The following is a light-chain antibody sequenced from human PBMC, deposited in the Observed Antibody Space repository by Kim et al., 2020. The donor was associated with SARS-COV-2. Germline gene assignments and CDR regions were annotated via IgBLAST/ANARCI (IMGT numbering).Light chain of an antibody. CDR3: QQYNNWPPYT. J-gene: IGKJ2*01. Sequence: EIVMTQSPGTLSVSPGERATLSCRASQSVSNKLAWYQQKPGQAPRLLIYGASTRATGIPARFTGSGSGTEFTLTISSLQSEDFAVYYCQQYNNWPPYTFGQGTKVDIK. CDR1: QSVSNK. V-gene: IGKV3-15*01. CDR2: GAS.